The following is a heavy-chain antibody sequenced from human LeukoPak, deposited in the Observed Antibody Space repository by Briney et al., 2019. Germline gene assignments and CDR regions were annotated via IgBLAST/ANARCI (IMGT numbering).Heavy chain of an antibody. CDR3: ARDPYYGSGKYYHGMDL. J-gene: IGHJ6*02. CDR1: GFTFSTYW. V-gene: IGHV3-7*01. D-gene: IGHD3-10*01. Sequence: GGSLRLSCAASGFTFSTYWIFWVRQAPGKGLEWVANINQDGSAKYYADSVKGRFTISRDNTKNSLYLQMNSLRVEDTAVYYCARDPYYGSGKYYHGMDLWGQGTTVTVSS. CDR2: INQDGSAK.